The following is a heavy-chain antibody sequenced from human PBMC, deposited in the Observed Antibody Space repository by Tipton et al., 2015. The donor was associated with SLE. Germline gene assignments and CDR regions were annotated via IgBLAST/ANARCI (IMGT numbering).Heavy chain of an antibody. D-gene: IGHD6-6*01. V-gene: IGHV4-39*07. CDR1: GGSISSSSYY. Sequence: TLSLTCTVSGGSISSSSYYWGWIRQPPGKGLEWIGSTYYSGSTYYNPSLKSRVTISVDTSKNQFSLKLSSVTAADTAVYYCARGRGAARPGYWGQGTLVTVSS. J-gene: IGHJ4*02. CDR2: TYYSGST. CDR3: ARGRGAARPGY.